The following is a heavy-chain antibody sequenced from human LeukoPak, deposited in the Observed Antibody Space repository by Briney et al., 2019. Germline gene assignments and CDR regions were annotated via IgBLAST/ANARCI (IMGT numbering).Heavy chain of an antibody. CDR3: AKHLNGGWYEGTFDY. Sequence: SLRLSCAASGFTFDDYAMHWVRQAPGKGLEWVSGISWNSGSIGYADSVKGRFTISRDNAKNSLYLQMNSLRAEDTALYYCAKHLNGGWYEGTFDYWGQGTLVTVSS. V-gene: IGHV3-9*01. CDR1: GFTFDDYA. J-gene: IGHJ4*02. CDR2: ISWNSGSI. D-gene: IGHD6-19*01.